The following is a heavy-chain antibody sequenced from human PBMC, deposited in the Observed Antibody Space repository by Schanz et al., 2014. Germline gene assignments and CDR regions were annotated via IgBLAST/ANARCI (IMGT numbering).Heavy chain of an antibody. J-gene: IGHJ4*02. V-gene: IGHV3-9*01. CDR1: GFTFDDHA. D-gene: IGHD2-2*01. CDR2: ISWNSGNI. Sequence: EVQLVESGGGLVQPGRSLRLSCAASGFTFDDHAMHWVRQVPGKGLEWVSGISWNSGNIAYADSVKGRFTISRDNAKNSLYLQMTGLRAEDTAVYYCAAHETLSTTACYPSWGQGTLVAVSS. CDR3: AAHETLSTTACYPS.